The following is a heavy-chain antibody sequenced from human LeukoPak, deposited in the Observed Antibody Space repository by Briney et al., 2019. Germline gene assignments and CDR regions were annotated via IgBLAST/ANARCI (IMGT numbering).Heavy chain of an antibody. CDR3: ARDRGDSGSYSLFDY. V-gene: IGHV3-21*01. CDR1: GFTFSSYS. CDR2: ISSSSSYI. J-gene: IGHJ4*02. D-gene: IGHD3-10*01. Sequence: GGSLRLSCAASGFTFSSYSMNWDRQAPGKGLEWVSSISSSSSYIYYTDSVKGRFTISRANAKNSLYLQMSSLRVEDTAVYYCARDRGDSGSYSLFDYWGQGTLVTVSS.